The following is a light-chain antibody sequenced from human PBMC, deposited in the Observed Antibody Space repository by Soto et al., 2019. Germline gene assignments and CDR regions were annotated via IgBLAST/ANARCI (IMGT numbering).Light chain of an antibody. CDR2: GAS. J-gene: IGKJ5*01. CDR3: QQRSNWPPIT. CDR1: QDVTTN. Sequence: EISMTQFPAILSASPGGGASLSCRAAQDVTTNFAWYQLRRGQPPRLLIYGASTRAAGIPARFSGSGSGTDFTLTISSLEPEDFAVYYCQQRSNWPPITFGQGTRLEI. V-gene: IGKV3-11*01.